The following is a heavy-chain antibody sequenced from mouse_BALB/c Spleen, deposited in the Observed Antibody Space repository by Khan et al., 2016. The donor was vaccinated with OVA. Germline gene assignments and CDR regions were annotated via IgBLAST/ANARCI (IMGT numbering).Heavy chain of an antibody. V-gene: IGHV14-1*02. CDR2: IDPENGDT. CDR1: GFNIKDYY. D-gene: IGHD2-3*01. CDR3: ARDGYSPWFAY. Sequence: VQLQQSGAELVRPGDLVKLSCKASGFNIKDYYMHWVKQRPEQGLVWIGRIDPENGDTIYDPKFKGKASITPDTSTNTAYLQLSSLTSEDTADYYCARDGYSPWFAYWGQGTLVTVSA. J-gene: IGHJ3*01.